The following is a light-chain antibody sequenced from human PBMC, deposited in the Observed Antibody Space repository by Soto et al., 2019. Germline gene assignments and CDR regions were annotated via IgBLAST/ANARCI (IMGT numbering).Light chain of an antibody. CDR1: QSVSNNY. CDR3: KHPGRLLGT. CDR2: GAS. J-gene: IGKJ5*01. V-gene: IGKV3-20*01. Sequence: RWCGASQSVSNNYLAWYQQKPGQAPRVLIYGASNRATGIPARFSGSGSGTEFTLTCSSLMPEDSAVYSCKHPGRLLGTFAQGTRLEIK.